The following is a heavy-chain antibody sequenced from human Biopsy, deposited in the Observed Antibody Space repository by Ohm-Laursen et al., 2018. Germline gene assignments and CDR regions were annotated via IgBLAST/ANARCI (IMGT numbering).Heavy chain of an antibody. CDR3: ARADASTFDS. V-gene: IGHV1-46*01. CDR2: INPGSGDT. Sequence: ASVKVSCKASGYSFTSYYLHWVRQAPGQGLGWMGLINPGSGDTILAQKFQGRVPLTRDTSADTAYMKLTSLTSEDTATYYCARADASTFDSWGQGTLVTVSS. CDR1: GYSFTSYY. J-gene: IGHJ4*02.